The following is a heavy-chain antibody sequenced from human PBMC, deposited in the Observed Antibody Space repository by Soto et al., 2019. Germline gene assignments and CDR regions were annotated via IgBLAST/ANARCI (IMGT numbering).Heavy chain of an antibody. CDR2: ITYDGTYT. D-gene: IGHD3-22*01. CDR3: AKSFDLWYDSIGYYPNGLDV. V-gene: IGHV3-30*18. J-gene: IGHJ6*02. Sequence: QVQLVESGGGVVQPGASLTLSCTASGFTFSSSAMHWVRQAASKRLEWLTVITYDGTYTYYADCVKGRFTLSSETSRNTLFQQMNSLRAEDTAVYYCAKSFDLWYDSIGYYPNGLDVWAQGPTLTVPS. CDR1: GFTFSSSA.